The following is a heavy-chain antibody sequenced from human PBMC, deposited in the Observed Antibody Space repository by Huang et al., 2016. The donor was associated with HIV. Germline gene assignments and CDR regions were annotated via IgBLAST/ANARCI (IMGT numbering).Heavy chain of an antibody. Sequence: QLQLQESGPGLVKPSKTLSLTCTVSGGFVVSSSFYWGWIRQSPGKGREWIGSMFYSGSTYYNPSLKSRVTISIDTFNNQFSLKLSSVTAADTAVYYCARHGNYIFDNWGQGTLVTVSS. D-gene: IGHD3-10*01. J-gene: IGHJ4*02. CDR1: GGFVVSSSFY. V-gene: IGHV4-39*01. CDR3: ARHGNYIFDN. CDR2: MFYSGST.